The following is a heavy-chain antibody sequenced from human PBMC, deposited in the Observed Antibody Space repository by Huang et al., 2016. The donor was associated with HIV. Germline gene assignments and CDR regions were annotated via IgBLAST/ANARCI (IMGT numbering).Heavy chain of an antibody. Sequence: VQLIQSGAEVKKTGSSVRVSCRASEGTFSSYSIGWMRQAPGQRLEWMGGIIPIFGTTTYAQKVQGRVSIAADESTSTAYMDLNSMRSEDTAVYYCARAALVNNQYFDYWGQGTLVIVSS. D-gene: IGHD5-18*01. V-gene: IGHV1-69*13. CDR2: IIPIFGTT. CDR1: EGTFSSYS. CDR3: ARAALVNNQYFDY. J-gene: IGHJ4*02.